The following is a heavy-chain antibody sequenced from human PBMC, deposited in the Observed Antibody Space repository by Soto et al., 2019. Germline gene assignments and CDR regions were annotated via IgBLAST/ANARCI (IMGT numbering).Heavy chain of an antibody. Sequence: EVQLVESGGGLVKPGGSLRLSCTASGFIFRTYGMTWVRQAPGKGLEWVSSIYSSGTFIYYADSVKGRFTISRDDAKTSLFLKMNSLRAEDTAVYYCGRAIGRGIIRDWGQGTLVTVSS. CDR2: IYSSGTFI. CDR1: GFIFRTYG. D-gene: IGHD3-10*01. V-gene: IGHV3-21*01. J-gene: IGHJ4*02. CDR3: GRAIGRGIIRD.